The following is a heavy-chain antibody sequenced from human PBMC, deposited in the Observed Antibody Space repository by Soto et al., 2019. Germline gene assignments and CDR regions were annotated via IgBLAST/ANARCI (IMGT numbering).Heavy chain of an antibody. D-gene: IGHD5-12*01. CDR2: VYDSGST. CDR3: ARTFSAYDRYYFDY. J-gene: IGHJ4*02. CDR1: DASISNYY. V-gene: IGHV4-59*01. Sequence: QVQLQESGPGLVKPSETLSLTCTVSDASISNYYWSWIRQPPGKGLEWIGYVYDSGSTNYNPTLKSRVTISVDTSKNQFSLKLGSVTAADTAVYYCARTFSAYDRYYFDYWGQGTLVTVSP.